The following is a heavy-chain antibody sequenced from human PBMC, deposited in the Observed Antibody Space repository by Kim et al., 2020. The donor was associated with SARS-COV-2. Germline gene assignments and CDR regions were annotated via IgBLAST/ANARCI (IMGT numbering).Heavy chain of an antibody. Sequence: SETLSLTCAVYGGSFSGYYWSWIRQPPGKGLEWIGEINHSGSTNYNPSLKSRVTISVDTSKNQFSLKLSSVTAADTAVYYCARPGRPGYGSSHPLYYFD. D-gene: IGHD6-13*01. CDR2: INHSGST. V-gene: IGHV4-34*01. CDR3: ARPGRPGYGSSHPLYYFD. J-gene: IGHJ4*01. CDR1: GGSFSGYY.